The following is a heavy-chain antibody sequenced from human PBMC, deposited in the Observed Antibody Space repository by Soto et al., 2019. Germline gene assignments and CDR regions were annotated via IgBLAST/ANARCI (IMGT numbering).Heavy chain of an antibody. CDR1: GYTCTSYG. J-gene: IGHJ4*02. CDR2: ISAYNGNT. CDR3: ARDGAGQMDALTAY. V-gene: IGHV1-18*01. Sequence: QVHLVQSGAEVKKPGAAVKVSCKASGYTCTSYGISWVRQAPGQGLEWMGWISAYNGNTNYAPKLQGRVTMTTDTSTSTAYMELRSLRSDDTSVYYCARDGAGQMDALTAYWGQGTLVTVCS. D-gene: IGHD6-19*01.